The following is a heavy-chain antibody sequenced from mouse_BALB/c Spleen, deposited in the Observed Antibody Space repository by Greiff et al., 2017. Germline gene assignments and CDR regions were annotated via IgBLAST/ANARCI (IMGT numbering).Heavy chain of an antibody. CDR2: ISYSGST. D-gene: IGHD1-1*01. J-gene: IGHJ4*01. CDR3: ARGVYYGSGAYAMDY. V-gene: IGHV3-2*02. CDR1: GYSITSDYA. Sequence: EVKLVESGPGLVKPSQSLSLTCTVTGYSITSDYAWNWIRQFPGNKLEWMGYISYSGSTSYNPSLKSRISITRDTSKNQFFLQLNSVTTEDTATYDCARGVYYGSGAYAMDYWGQGTSVTVSS.